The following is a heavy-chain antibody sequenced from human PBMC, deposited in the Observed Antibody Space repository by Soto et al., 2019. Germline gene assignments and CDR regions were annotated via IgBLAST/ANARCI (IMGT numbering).Heavy chain of an antibody. CDR3: ARDPQLGYCSSTRCTTGAFDI. J-gene: IGHJ3*02. V-gene: IGHV4-31*03. CDR2: IYYSGST. D-gene: IGHD2-2*01. CDR1: GGSISSGGYY. Sequence: SETLSLTCTVSGGSISSGGYYWSWIRQHPGKGLEWIGYIYYSGSTYYNPSLKSRVTISVDTSKNQFSLKLSSVTAADTAVYYCARDPQLGYCSSTRCTTGAFDIWGQGTMGTVSS.